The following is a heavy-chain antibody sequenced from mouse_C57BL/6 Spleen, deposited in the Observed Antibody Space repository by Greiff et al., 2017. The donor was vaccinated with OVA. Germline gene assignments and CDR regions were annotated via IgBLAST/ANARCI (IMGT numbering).Heavy chain of an antibody. V-gene: IGHV5-16*01. CDR1: GFTFSDYY. Sequence: EVKLMESEGGLVQPGRSLKLSCTASGFTFSDYYMAWVRQVPEKGLEWVANINYDGSSTYYLDSLKSRFIISRDNAKNILYLQMSSLKSEDTATYYCAREIPGSMDYWGQGTSVTVSS. J-gene: IGHJ4*01. CDR3: AREIPGSMDY. CDR2: INYDGSST.